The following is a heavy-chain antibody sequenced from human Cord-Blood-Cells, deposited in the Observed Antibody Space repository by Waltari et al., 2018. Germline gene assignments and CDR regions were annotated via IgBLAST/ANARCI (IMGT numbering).Heavy chain of an antibody. V-gene: IGHV4-39*07. CDR3: ARQVGYYDSSGYLYNWFDP. CDR2: IYYSGST. CDR1: GGSIRSSSYY. D-gene: IGHD3-22*01. J-gene: IGHJ5*02. Sequence: QLQLQESGPGLVKPSETLSLTCTVSGGSIRSSSYYWGWIRQPPGTGLEWIGSIYYSGSTYYNPSLKSRVTISVDTSKNQFSLKLSSVTAADTAVYYCARQVGYYDSSGYLYNWFDPWGQGTLVTVSS.